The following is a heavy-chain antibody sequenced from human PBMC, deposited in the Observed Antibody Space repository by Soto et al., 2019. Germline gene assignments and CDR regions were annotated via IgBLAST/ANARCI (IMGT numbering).Heavy chain of an antibody. D-gene: IGHD3-22*01. CDR1: GYSFTSYW. CDR3: ARPHYYDSSGYYGGFDY. V-gene: IGHV5-51*01. J-gene: IGHJ4*02. Sequence: LGESLKISCKGSGYSFTSYWIGWVRQMPGKGLEWMGIIYPGDSDTRYSPSFQGQVTISADKSISTAYLQWSSLKASDTAMHYCARPHYYDSSGYYGGFDYWGQGTLVTVSS. CDR2: IYPGDSDT.